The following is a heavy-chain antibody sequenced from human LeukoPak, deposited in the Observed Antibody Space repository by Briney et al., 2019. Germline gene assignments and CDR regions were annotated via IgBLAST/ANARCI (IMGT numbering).Heavy chain of an antibody. V-gene: IGHV1-2*02. CDR3: ARGQQWLEAFDY. CDR1: GYTFTGYY. Sequence: ASVKVSCKASGYTFTGYYMHWVRQAPGQGLEWMGWINPNSGGTNYAQKFQGRVTMTRDTSIRTAYMEVSSLRSDDTAVYYCARGQQWLEAFDYWGLGTLVTASS. D-gene: IGHD6-19*01. CDR2: INPNSGGT. J-gene: IGHJ4*02.